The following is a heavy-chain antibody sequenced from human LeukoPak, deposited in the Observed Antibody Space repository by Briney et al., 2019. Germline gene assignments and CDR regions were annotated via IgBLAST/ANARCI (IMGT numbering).Heavy chain of an antibody. CDR2: ISGSGGST. CDR1: GLTFSSYA. J-gene: IGHJ6*02. CDR3: AKDTQYTYYDILTGYYGMDV. Sequence: PGGSLRLSCAASGLTFSSYAMSWVRQAPGKGLERVSAISGSGGSTYYADSVKGRFTTSRDNSKNTLYLQMNSLRAEDTAVYYCAKDTQYTYYDILTGYYGMDVWGQGTTVTVSS. D-gene: IGHD3-9*01. V-gene: IGHV3-23*01.